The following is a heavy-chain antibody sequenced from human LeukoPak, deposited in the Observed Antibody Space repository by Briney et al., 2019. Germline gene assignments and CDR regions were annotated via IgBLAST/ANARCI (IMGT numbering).Heavy chain of an antibody. D-gene: IGHD3-22*01. V-gene: IGHV3-7*03. CDR2: IKQDGSKK. Sequence: PGGSPRLSCEGSAFIFSGHWMNWVRQAPGKGLEWVANIKQDGSKKNYVDSVKGRFTISRDNAKNSLYLQMNSLRAEDTAVYYCATPLDYYDSSGYHQGGDWGQGTLVTVSS. CDR1: AFIFSGHW. CDR3: ATPLDYYDSSGYHQGGD. J-gene: IGHJ4*02.